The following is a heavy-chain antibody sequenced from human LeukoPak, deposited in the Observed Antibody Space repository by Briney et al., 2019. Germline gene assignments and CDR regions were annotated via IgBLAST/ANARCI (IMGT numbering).Heavy chain of an antibody. V-gene: IGHV3-74*01. J-gene: IGHJ4*02. CDR1: GFTFSSYW. CDR2: MNSDGSST. CDR3: AKDDAWLRFGE. Sequence: GGSLRLSCAASGFTFSSYWMHWVRQAPGKGLVWVSRMNSDGSSTSYADSVKGRFTISRDNAKNTLYLEVLSLTADDTAVYYCAKDDAWLRFGEWSQGTLVTVSS. D-gene: IGHD3-10*01.